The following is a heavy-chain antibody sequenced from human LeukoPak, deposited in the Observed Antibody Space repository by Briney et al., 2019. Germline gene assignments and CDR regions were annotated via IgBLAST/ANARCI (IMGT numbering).Heavy chain of an antibody. CDR3: ARGKLDCSGGSCYALDY. J-gene: IGHJ4*02. CDR1: GGSFSGYY. Sequence: SETLSLTCAVYGGSFSGYYWRWIRQPPGKGLEWIGEINHSGSTNYNPSLKSRVTISVDTSKNQFSLKLSSVTAADTAVYYCARGKLDCSGGSCYALDYWGQGTLVTVSS. D-gene: IGHD2-15*01. CDR2: INHSGST. V-gene: IGHV4-34*01.